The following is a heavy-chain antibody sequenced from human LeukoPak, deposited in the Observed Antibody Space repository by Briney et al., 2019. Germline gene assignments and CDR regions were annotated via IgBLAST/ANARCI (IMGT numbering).Heavy chain of an antibody. D-gene: IGHD3-10*01. Sequence: GGSLRLSCAASGFTFSIYAMSWVRQAPGKGLEWVSAISGSGGSTYYADSVKGRFTISRDNSKNTLYLQMNSLRDEDTAVYYCARDYYGSGSYYNPFDYWGQGTLVTVSS. J-gene: IGHJ4*02. CDR1: GFTFSIYA. CDR3: ARDYYGSGSYYNPFDY. V-gene: IGHV3-23*01. CDR2: ISGSGGST.